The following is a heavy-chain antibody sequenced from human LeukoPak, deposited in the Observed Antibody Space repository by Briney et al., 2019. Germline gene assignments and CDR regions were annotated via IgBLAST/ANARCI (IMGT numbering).Heavy chain of an antibody. V-gene: IGHV3-33*01. D-gene: IGHD2-2*01. CDR1: GFTFRSYG. J-gene: IGHJ6*02. CDR3: ARGDQLPHARNYYYYYGMDV. Sequence: PGGSLRLSCAASGFTFRSYGMHWVRQAPGKGLEWVALIWYDGSNKYYTDSVKGRFTISRDNAKNSLYLQMNSLRAEDTAVYYCARGDQLPHARNYYYYYGMDVWGQGTTVTVSS. CDR2: IWYDGSNK.